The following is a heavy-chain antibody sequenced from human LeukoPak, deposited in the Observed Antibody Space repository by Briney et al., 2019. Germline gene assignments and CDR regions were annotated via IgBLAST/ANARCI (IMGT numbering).Heavy chain of an antibody. CDR1: GFPFSDYY. D-gene: IGHD3-22*01. J-gene: IGHJ4*02. CDR3: ARAQCFYDATSYFLSCYFDY. CDR2: ISSSGNNL. V-gene: IGHV3-11*01. Sequence: GGSLRLSCAASGFPFSDYYMSWIRQAPGKGLEWISYISSSGNNLYYADSVKGRFTISRDNAKNSLSLQMNSLRAEDAAVYYCARAQCFYDATSYFLSCYFDYWGRGTLVTVSS.